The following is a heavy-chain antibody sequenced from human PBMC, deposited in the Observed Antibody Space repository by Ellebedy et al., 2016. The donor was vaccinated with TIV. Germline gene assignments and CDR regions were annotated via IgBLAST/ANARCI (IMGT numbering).Heavy chain of an antibody. J-gene: IGHJ6*02. D-gene: IGHD3-3*01. CDR3: ARDFVLRFPYGMDV. Sequence: PGGSLRLSCAASGFTFSSYSMNWVRQAPGKGLEWVSSISSSSSYIYYADSVKGRFTISRDNAKNSLYLQMNSLRAEDTAVYYCARDFVLRFPYGMDVWGQGTTVTVSS. CDR1: GFTFSSYS. V-gene: IGHV3-21*01. CDR2: ISSSSSYI.